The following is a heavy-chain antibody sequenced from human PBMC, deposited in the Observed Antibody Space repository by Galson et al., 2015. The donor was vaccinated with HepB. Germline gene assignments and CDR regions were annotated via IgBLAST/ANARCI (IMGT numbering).Heavy chain of an antibody. CDR1: GGSIGSGGYS. J-gene: IGHJ5*02. CDR2: IYHSGGT. CDR3: ANRYCTSTSCAFDP. V-gene: IGHV4-30-2*01. D-gene: IGHD2-2*01. Sequence: TLSLTCAVSGGSIGSGGYSWSWIRQPPGKALEWICYIYHSGGTYYNPSLTSRVTISLVRSKNHFSLKLTSVTAADTAVYYCANRYCTSTSCAFDPWGQGTLVTVSS.